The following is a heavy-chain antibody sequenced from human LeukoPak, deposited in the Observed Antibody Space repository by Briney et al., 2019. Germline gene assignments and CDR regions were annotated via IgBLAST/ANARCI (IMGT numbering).Heavy chain of an antibody. CDR2: IYYSGST. Sequence: SETLSLTCTVSGGSISSYYWSWIRQPPGKGLEWIGYIYYSGSTKYNPSLKSRVTITVDTSKNQLSLKLGSVTAADTAVYYCARQSHPSSSSWLLDHWGQGSLVTVSS. CDR1: GGSISSYY. V-gene: IGHV4-59*08. CDR3: ARQSHPSSSSWLLDH. J-gene: IGHJ4*02. D-gene: IGHD6-13*01.